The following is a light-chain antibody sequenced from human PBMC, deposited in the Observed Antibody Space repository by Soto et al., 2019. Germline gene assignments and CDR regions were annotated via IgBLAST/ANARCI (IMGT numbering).Light chain of an antibody. CDR2: EVT. V-gene: IGLV2-14*01. Sequence: QSALTQPASVSGSPGQSITISCAGTSNDVGAYNYVSWYRQHPGKAPQLIISEVTNRPSGISDRFSGSKSGSTASLTISGLQAEDEADYFCSSYTRDITVLFGGGTKVTVL. CDR1: SNDVGAYNY. J-gene: IGLJ2*01. CDR3: SSYTRDITVL.